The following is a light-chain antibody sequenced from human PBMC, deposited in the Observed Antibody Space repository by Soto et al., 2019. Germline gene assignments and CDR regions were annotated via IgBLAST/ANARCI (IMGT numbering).Light chain of an antibody. CDR1: QSISSW. CDR2: DAS. J-gene: IGKJ1*01. CDR3: QQYNSYSRT. V-gene: IGKV1-5*01. Sequence: DIQMTLSPSTLSASVGDRVTITCRASQSISSWLAWYQQKPGKAPKLLIYDASSLESGVPSRFSGSGSGTEFTLTISSLQPDDFATYYCQQYNSYSRTFGQGTQVDIK.